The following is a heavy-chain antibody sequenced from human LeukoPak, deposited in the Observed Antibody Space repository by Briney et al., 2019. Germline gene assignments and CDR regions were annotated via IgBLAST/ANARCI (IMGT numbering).Heavy chain of an antibody. V-gene: IGHV4-34*01. J-gene: IGHJ6*03. CDR1: GGSLKNYY. CDR3: ARRGGVPAAAFYYYYYMDV. Sequence: SETLSLTCTVSGGSLKNYYWSWIRQPPGKGLEWIGEINHSGSTNYNPSLKSRVTISVDTSKNQFSLKLSSVTAADTAVYYCARRGGVPAAAFYYYYYMDVWGKGTTVTVSS. CDR2: INHSGST. D-gene: IGHD2-2*01.